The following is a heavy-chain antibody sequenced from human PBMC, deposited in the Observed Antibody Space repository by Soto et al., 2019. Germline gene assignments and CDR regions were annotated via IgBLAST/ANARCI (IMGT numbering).Heavy chain of an antibody. J-gene: IGHJ3*02. Sequence: EVQLVEPGGGLVQPGGSLRLSCAASGFTFSIYGMHWVRQAPGKGLEHVSAISGDGGSTYYPDSVKGRFTISRDNSKXXXXXXXXXXXXXXXXXXXXXXXXXXXXXXDAFDIWGQGIMVTVSS. CDR2: ISGDGGST. V-gene: IGHV3-64*07. CDR3: XXXXXXXXXXDAFDI. CDR1: GFTFSIYG.